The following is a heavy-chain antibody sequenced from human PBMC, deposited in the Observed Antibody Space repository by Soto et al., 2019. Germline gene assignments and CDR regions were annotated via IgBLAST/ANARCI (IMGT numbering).Heavy chain of an antibody. Sequence: SETLSLTCTVPGAALSSGGYFYTWVRQPPGKGLEWLGYIYYSGGTNYNPSLKSRVTISLDKSKSQFSLRLISVTAADTAVYYCTREQSDDNYFDPWGQGTLVTVSS. D-gene: IGHD6-19*01. CDR3: TREQSDDNYFDP. V-gene: IGHV4-61*08. CDR2: IYYSGGT. CDR1: GAALSSGGYF. J-gene: IGHJ5*02.